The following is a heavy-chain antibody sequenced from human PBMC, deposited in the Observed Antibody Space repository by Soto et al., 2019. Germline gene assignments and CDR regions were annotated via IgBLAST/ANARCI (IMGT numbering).Heavy chain of an antibody. J-gene: IGHJ4*02. CDR3: ARRKERSGPNYFDP. CDR1: GYTFITYD. Sequence: ASVKVSCKASGYTFITYDIHWVRQATGQGLEWMGWMNPSNGNAGYAQKFQGRVTMTRNISMSTAYMELSSLRSEDTAVYFCARRKERSGPNYFDPWGQGTLVTVSS. CDR2: MNPSNGNA. D-gene: IGHD6-25*01. V-gene: IGHV1-8*01.